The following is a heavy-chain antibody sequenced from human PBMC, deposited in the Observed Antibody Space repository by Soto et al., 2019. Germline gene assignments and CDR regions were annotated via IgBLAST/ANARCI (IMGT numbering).Heavy chain of an antibody. CDR2: IYHSGTT. CDR1: GASISSYY. D-gene: IGHD6-19*01. J-gene: IGHJ4*02. Sequence: SETLSLTCTVSGASISSYYWIWIRQPPGKGLEWIGYIYHSGTTNYNPSLQSRATISVDTSKNQFSLKLTSVIAADTAVYYCARYGEIAVPGRFDCWGQGTLVTVSS. CDR3: ARYGEIAVPGRFDC. V-gene: IGHV4-59*01.